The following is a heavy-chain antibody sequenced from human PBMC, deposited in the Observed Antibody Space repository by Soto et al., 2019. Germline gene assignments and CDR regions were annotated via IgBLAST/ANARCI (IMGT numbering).Heavy chain of an antibody. D-gene: IGHD3-22*01. CDR1: GGTFSSYA. CDR2: IIPIFGTA. CDR3: ARSRYQNYYDSSGYWEFDY. J-gene: IGHJ4*02. Sequence: ASVKVSCKASGGTFSSYAISWVRQAPGQGLEWMGGIIPIFGTANYAQKFQGRVTITADESTSTAYMELSSLRSEDTAVYYCARSRYQNYYDSSGYWEFDYWGQGTLVTVSS. V-gene: IGHV1-69*13.